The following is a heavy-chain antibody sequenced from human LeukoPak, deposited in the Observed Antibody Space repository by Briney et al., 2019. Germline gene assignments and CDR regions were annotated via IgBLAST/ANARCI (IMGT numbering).Heavy chain of an antibody. CDR3: ARVIPYGSGIQDY. V-gene: IGHV3-7*04. CDR2: IKQDGSEK. J-gene: IGHJ4*02. CDR1: GITFSSYW. Sequence: GSLRLSCAASGITFSSYWMSWVRQGPGKGLEWVAHIKQDGSEKYYLDSVKGRFTISRDNAKNSVYLQMNSLRVEDTAVYYCARVIPYGSGIQDYWGQGTLVTVSS. D-gene: IGHD3-10*01.